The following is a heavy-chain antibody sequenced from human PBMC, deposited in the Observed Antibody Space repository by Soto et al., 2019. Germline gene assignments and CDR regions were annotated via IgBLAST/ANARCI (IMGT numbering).Heavy chain of an antibody. V-gene: IGHV3-21*01. J-gene: IGHJ4*02. CDR3: ASSYTGEFDY. CDR2: ISGSSSYI. CDR1: GFTFDTYT. Sequence: PGGSLRLSCAVSGFTFDTYTMNWVRQAPGKGLEWVSSISGSSSYIYYADSVKGRFTISRDNAKKSLYLQMNNLRAEDTAVYYCASSYTGEFDYWGQGTLVTVSS. D-gene: IGHD3-16*02.